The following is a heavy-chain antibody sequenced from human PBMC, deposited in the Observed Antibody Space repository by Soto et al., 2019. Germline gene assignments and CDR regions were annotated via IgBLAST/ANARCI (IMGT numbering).Heavy chain of an antibody. CDR2: INDSGDT. D-gene: IGHD6-6*01. J-gene: IGHJ4*02. CDR1: GFTFSSFG. Sequence: PGGSLRLSCAASGFTFSSFGMTWVRQAPGKGLEWVSSINDSGDTYYGDSVKGRFTVSRDNSKNTLYLQMNSLSAEDTAVYYCGKRVAYSSSSAYFDYWGQGALVTVSS. V-gene: IGHV3-23*01. CDR3: GKRVAYSSSSAYFDY.